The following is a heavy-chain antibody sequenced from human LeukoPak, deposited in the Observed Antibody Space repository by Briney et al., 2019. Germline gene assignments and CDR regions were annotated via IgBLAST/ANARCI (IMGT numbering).Heavy chain of an antibody. Sequence: GRSLRLSCAASGFTFNTYGMHWVRQAPGKGLEWVAVIWYDGSNKYYADSVRGRFTISRDNSKNTLYLQMNSLRAEDTAVYYCARRNIAAAALDYWGQGTLVTVSS. CDR3: ARRNIAAAALDY. CDR1: GFTFNTYG. V-gene: IGHV3-33*01. D-gene: IGHD6-13*01. CDR2: IWYDGSNK. J-gene: IGHJ4*02.